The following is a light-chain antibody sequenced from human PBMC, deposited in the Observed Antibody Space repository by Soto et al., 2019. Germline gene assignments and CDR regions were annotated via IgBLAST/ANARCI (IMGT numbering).Light chain of an antibody. V-gene: IGKV1-12*01. CDR3: QQANSFPIT. CDR1: QGIGSW. Sequence: DIQMTQSPSSVSASVGDRVTVTCRASQGIGSWLAWYQKKPGKAPILLIYAASSLQSGVPSRFSGSGSGTDFTLTISSLQPEYCAIYFCQQANSFPITFGQGTRLEI. J-gene: IGKJ5*01. CDR2: AAS.